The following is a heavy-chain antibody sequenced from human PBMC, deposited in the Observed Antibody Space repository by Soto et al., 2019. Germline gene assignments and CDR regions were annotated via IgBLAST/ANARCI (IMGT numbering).Heavy chain of an antibody. J-gene: IGHJ6*03. CDR3: ARDLHRYDFWSGYSYYYYYMDV. Sequence: GGSLRLSCAASGFTFSSYWMSWVRQAPGKGLEWVANIKQDGSEKYYVDSVKGRFTISRDNAKNSLYLQMNSLRAEDTAVYYCARDLHRYDFWSGYSYYYYYMDVWGKGTTVTVSS. V-gene: IGHV3-7*01. CDR1: GFTFSSYW. D-gene: IGHD3-3*01. CDR2: IKQDGSEK.